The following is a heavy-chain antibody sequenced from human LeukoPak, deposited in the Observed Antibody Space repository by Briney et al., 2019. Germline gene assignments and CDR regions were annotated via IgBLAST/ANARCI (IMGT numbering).Heavy chain of an antibody. CDR2: IGGSGAST. Sequence: GGSLRLSCAASGFTFSSYAMNWVRQAPGKGLEWVSAIGGSGASTYYADSVKGRFTISRDNSKNTLYLQMNSLRAEDTAVYYCARQAGALTFDYWGQGTLVTVSS. CDR1: GFTFSSYA. V-gene: IGHV3-23*01. CDR3: ARQAGALTFDY. J-gene: IGHJ4*02. D-gene: IGHD1-26*01.